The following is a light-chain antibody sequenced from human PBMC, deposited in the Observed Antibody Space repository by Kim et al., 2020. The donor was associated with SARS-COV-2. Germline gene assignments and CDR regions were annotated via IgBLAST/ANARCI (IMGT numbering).Light chain of an antibody. V-gene: IGKV1-16*02. CDR3: QQYKSYPIT. CDR1: QGINNF. CDR2: DAS. Sequence: DIQLTQSPSSLSASVGDRVTITCRASQGINNFLAWVQQKPGKAPKSLIYDASSLQSGVPSQFSGSGSGTDFTLTINSLQPEDFATYYCQQYKSYPITFGQGTRLEI. J-gene: IGKJ5*01.